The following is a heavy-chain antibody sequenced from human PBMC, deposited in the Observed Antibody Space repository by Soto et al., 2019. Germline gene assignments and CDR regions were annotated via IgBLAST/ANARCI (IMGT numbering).Heavy chain of an antibody. J-gene: IGHJ6*03. Sequence: SSGTLSLTCTVSGGSISSYYWSWIRQPPGKGLEKIGYIYYSGSTNYNPSNKNRDTISVDTSKNHFSLMLSFVTAADTAVFYCSRFMIFGVGPIGQYYYYYYMDVWGKGTTVTVSS. CDR1: GGSISSYY. CDR3: SRFMIFGVGPIGQYYYYYYMDV. V-gene: IGHV4-59*01. D-gene: IGHD3-3*01. CDR2: IYYSGST.